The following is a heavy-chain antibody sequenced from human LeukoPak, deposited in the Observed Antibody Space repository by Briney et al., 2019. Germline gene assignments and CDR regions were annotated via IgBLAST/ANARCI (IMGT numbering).Heavy chain of an antibody. D-gene: IGHD1-1*01. CDR1: GSSFSNYA. V-gene: IGHV3-23*01. CDR2: IGSSVSNT. J-gene: IGHJ4*02. Sequence: GGSLRLSCAASGSSFSNYAMDWVRQAPGKGLEWVSTIGSSVSNTNYADSVKGRFTISRDNSKNTLSLQMSSLKVEDTAVYYCARRSGGTCDYWGQGTLVTVSS. CDR3: ARRSGGTCDY.